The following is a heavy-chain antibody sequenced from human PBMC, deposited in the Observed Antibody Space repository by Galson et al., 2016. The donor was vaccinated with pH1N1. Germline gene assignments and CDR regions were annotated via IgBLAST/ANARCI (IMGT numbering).Heavy chain of an antibody. CDR1: GFTFSSYW. CDR2: IKEDGSTK. J-gene: IGHJ4*02. V-gene: IGHV3-7*01. CDR3: AKKIGSD. Sequence: SLRLSCAASGFTFSSYWMSWIRQAPGKGLEWVANIKEDGSTKYYVDSVKGRFTISRDNAMNSLYLQMNSLRAEDTAVYYCAKKIGSDWGQGTLVTVSS. D-gene: IGHD3-22*01.